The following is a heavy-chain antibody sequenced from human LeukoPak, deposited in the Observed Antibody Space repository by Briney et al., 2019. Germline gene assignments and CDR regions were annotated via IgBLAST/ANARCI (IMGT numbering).Heavy chain of an antibody. Sequence: GASVKVSCKASGYTFTGYYMHWVRQAPGQGLKWMGWINPNSGGTNYAQKFQGRVTMTRDTSISTAYMELSRLRSDDTAVYYCARGGQYVLHYDSSGYPPRGHWGQGTLVTVSS. CDR2: INPNSGGT. CDR1: GYTFTGYY. CDR3: ARGGQYVLHYDSSGYPPRGH. V-gene: IGHV1-2*02. D-gene: IGHD3-22*01. J-gene: IGHJ4*02.